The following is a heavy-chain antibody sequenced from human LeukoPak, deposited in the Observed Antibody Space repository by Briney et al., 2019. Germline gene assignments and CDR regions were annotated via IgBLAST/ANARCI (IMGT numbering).Heavy chain of an antibody. CDR1: GFTFSTYW. V-gene: IGHV3-74*01. D-gene: IGHD4/OR15-4a*01. CDR2: INTNGGTT. Sequence: GGSLRLSCAASGFTFSTYWMHWVRQAPGKGLVWVSRINTNGGTTSYADSVKGRFTISRDNAKNTLYLQMSSLRAEDTAVYYCAGDAGTMVHYWGQGTLVTVSS. CDR3: AGDAGTMVHY. J-gene: IGHJ4*02.